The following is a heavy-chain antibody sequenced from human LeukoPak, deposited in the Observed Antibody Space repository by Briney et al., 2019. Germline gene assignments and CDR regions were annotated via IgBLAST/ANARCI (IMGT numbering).Heavy chain of an antibody. CDR1: GFTFSSYA. CDR2: ISGSGGST. D-gene: IGHD3-10*01. V-gene: IGHV3-23*01. Sequence: GGSLRLSCAASGFTFSSYAMSWVRQAPGKGLEWVSTISGSGGSTYYADSVKGRFTTSRDNSKNTLYLQMNSLRAEDTAVYYCAKARYYYGSGSYLDYWGQGTLVTVSS. CDR3: AKARYYYGSGSYLDY. J-gene: IGHJ4*02.